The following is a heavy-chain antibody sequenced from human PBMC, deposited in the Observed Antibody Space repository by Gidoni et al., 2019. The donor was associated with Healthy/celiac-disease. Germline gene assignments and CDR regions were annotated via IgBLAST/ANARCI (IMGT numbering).Heavy chain of an antibody. CDR2: ISYDGSNK. J-gene: IGHJ4*02. Sequence: QVQLVESGGGVVQPGRSLRLSCAASGFTFSSYALNWVRQAPGKGLEWVAVISYDGSNKYYADSVKGRFTISRDNSKNTLYLQMNSLRAEDTAVYYCARDANYYDSSGYQERLFDYWGQGTLVTVSS. CDR1: GFTFSSYA. V-gene: IGHV3-30-3*01. CDR3: ARDANYYDSSGYQERLFDY. D-gene: IGHD3-22*01.